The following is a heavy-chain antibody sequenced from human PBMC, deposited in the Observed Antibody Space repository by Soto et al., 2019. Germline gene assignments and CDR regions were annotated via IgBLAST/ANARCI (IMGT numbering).Heavy chain of an antibody. CDR2: ISYDGSNK. Sequence: GGSLRLSCAASGFTFSSYAMHWVRQAPGKGLEWVAVISYDGSNKYYADSVKGRFTISRDNSKNTLYLQMNSLRSEDTAVYYCARAADGFDIWGQGXMVTVSS. CDR1: GFTFSSYA. D-gene: IGHD2-15*01. J-gene: IGHJ3*02. V-gene: IGHV3-30-3*01. CDR3: ARAADGFDI.